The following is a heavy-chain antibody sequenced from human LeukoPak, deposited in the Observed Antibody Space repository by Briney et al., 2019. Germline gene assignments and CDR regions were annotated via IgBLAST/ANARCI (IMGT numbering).Heavy chain of an antibody. J-gene: IGHJ4*02. CDR3: ARVVAATIYQFDH. V-gene: IGHV4-31*03. D-gene: IGHD2-15*01. CDR2: IYNAGST. Sequence: SETPSLTCTVSGDSITSAGYYWTWVRQYPGKGLEWIGYIYNAGSTYYNPSLKSRVTTSLDTSKNQFSLRLSSVTAADTAVYYCARVVAATIYQFDHWGQGTLVTVSS. CDR1: GDSITSAGYY.